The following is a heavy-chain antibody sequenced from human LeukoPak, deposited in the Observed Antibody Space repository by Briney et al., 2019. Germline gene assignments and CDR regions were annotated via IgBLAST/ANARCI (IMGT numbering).Heavy chain of an antibody. J-gene: IGHJ4*02. CDR3: ARQIYAGGYFDY. CDR2: IYHSGST. CDR1: GGSISSGGYS. V-gene: IGHV4-30-2*01. D-gene: IGHD5/OR15-5a*01. Sequence: SETLSLTCAVSGGSISSGGYSWSWIRQPPGKGLEWIGYIYHSGSTYYNPSLKSRVTISVDRSKNQFSLKLSSVTAADTAVYYCARQIYAGGYFDYWGQGTLVTVSS.